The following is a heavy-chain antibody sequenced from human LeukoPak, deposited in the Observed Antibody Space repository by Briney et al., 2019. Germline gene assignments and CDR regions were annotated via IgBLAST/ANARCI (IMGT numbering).Heavy chain of an antibody. J-gene: IGHJ5*02. CDR2: ISSSSSYI. D-gene: IGHD3-22*01. CDR1: GFTFSSYS. V-gene: IGHV3-21*01. Sequence: GGSLRLSCAASGFTFSSYSMNWVRQAPGKGLEWVSSISSSSSYIYYADSMKGRVTISRDNAKNSLYLQMNNLRAEDTAVYCCARDAYYYDSRGSPWGQGTLVTVSS. CDR3: ARDAYYYDSRGSP.